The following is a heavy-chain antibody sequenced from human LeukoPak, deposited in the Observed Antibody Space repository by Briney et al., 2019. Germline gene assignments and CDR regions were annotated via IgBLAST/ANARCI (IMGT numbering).Heavy chain of an antibody. J-gene: IGHJ4*02. CDR1: GGTFSSYA. V-gene: IGHV1-69*05. D-gene: IGHD5-24*01. Sequence: SVKVSCKASGGTFSSYAISWVRQAPGQGLEWMGRIIPIFGTANYAQKFQGRVTITTDESTSTAYMELSSLRSEDTAVYYCAKGVATIRRFDYWGQGTLVTVSS. CDR3: AKGVATIRRFDY. CDR2: IIPIFGTA.